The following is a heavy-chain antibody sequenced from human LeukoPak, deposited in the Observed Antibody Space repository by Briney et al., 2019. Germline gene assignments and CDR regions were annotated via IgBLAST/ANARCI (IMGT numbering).Heavy chain of an antibody. CDR3: ARHTKMQWLALPYYFDY. CDR1: GRSISSSSYC. D-gene: IGHD6-19*01. V-gene: IGHV4-39*01. CDR2: IDYSSST. Sequence: SESLSLTCTVSGRSISSSSYCSGWIRQPPGRGLEWFGSIDYSSSTYYNPSLKSRVTISVDTSKNQFSLKLSSVTAADTAVYYCARHTKMQWLALPYYFDYWGQGTLVTVSS. J-gene: IGHJ4*02.